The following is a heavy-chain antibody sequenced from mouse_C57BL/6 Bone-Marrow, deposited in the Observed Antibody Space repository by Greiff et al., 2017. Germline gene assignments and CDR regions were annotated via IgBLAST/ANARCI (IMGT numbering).Heavy chain of an antibody. Sequence: EVQLQQSGAELVRPGASVKLSCTASGFNIKDDYMHWVKQRPEQGLEWIGWIDPENGGTEYASKFQGKATITADTSSNTAYLQLSSLTSEDTAVYYCAREGDGSSILFAYWGQGTLVTVSA. CDR3: AREGDGSSILFAY. V-gene: IGHV14-4*01. CDR2: IDPENGGT. CDR1: GFNIKDDY. D-gene: IGHD1-1*01. J-gene: IGHJ3*01.